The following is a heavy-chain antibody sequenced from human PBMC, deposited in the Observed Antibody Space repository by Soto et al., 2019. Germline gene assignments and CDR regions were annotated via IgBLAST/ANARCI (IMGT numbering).Heavy chain of an antibody. CDR3: ARSDQWLAT. Sequence: PSQTLSLTCAISGDSVSSNSAAWNWIRQSPSRGLEWLGRTYFRSKWHYGYAVSVRSRITIKPDTSKNQFSLQLDSVTPEDTAVYYCARSDQWLATWGQGTLVTVSS. J-gene: IGHJ5*02. D-gene: IGHD6-19*01. CDR1: GDSVSSNSAA. V-gene: IGHV6-1*01. CDR2: TYFRSKWHY.